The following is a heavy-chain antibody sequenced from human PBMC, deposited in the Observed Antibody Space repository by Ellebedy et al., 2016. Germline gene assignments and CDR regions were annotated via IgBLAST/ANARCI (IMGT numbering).Heavy chain of an antibody. Sequence: GESLKISCAASGFTFSTYGMHWVRQAPGKGLEWVAFTWFDGRNKFYGDSVKGRFTISRDNSKNTLYLQMNNLRAGDTATYFCARENHGSDSSGPDFWGQGTLVTVSS. J-gene: IGHJ4*02. V-gene: IGHV3-33*01. CDR2: TWFDGRNK. CDR1: GFTFSTYG. CDR3: ARENHGSDSSGPDF. D-gene: IGHD3-22*01.